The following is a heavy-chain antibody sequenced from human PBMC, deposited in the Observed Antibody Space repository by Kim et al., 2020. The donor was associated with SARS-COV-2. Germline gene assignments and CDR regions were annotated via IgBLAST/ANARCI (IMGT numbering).Heavy chain of an antibody. CDR2: T. V-gene: IGHV5-51*01. Sequence: TRYSPSFQGQVTISADKSISTAYLQWSSLKASDTAMYYCARLIPPYPMDVWGQGTTVTVSS. CDR3: ARLIPPYPMDV. D-gene: IGHD2-2*02. J-gene: IGHJ6*02.